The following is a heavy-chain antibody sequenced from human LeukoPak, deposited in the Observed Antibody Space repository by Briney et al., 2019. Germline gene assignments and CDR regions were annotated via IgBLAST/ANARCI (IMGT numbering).Heavy chain of an antibody. CDR2: IIPIFGTA. J-gene: IGHJ4*02. Sequence: SVKVSCKASGGTFSSYAISWVRQAPGQGLEWMGGIIPIFGTANYAQKFQGRVTITTDESTSTAYMELSSLRSEDTAVYYCATALGGSGSYYSWDYWGQGTLVTVSS. CDR1: GGTFSSYA. D-gene: IGHD3-10*01. V-gene: IGHV1-69*05. CDR3: ATALGGSGSYYSWDY.